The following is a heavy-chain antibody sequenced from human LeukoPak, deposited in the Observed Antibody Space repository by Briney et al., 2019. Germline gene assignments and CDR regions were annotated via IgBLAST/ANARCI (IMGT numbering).Heavy chain of an antibody. CDR1: GFTFSDYY. V-gene: IGHV3-11*01. J-gene: IGHJ4*02. Sequence: GSLRLSCAASGFTFSDYYMSGIRQAPGKGLEGLSYISSSGSTIYYADSVKGRFTISRDNPKNSLYLQMNSLRAEDMALYYCAKGGPDHSWYSIGHYFDHWGQGTLVTVPS. CDR2: ISSSGSTI. CDR3: AKGGPDHSWYSIGHYFDH. D-gene: IGHD6-13*01.